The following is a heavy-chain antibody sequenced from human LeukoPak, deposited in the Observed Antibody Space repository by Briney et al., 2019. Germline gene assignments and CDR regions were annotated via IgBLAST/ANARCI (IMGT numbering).Heavy chain of an antibody. CDR3: ASVSGGYCSSTSCSQTNNWFDP. Sequence: SETLSLTCTVSGGSISSGDYYWSWIRQPPGKGLEWIGYIYYSGSTYYNPSLKSRVTISVDTSKNQFSLKLSSVTAADTAVYYCASVSGGYCSSTSCSQTNNWFDPWGQGTLVIVSS. V-gene: IGHV4-30-4*01. J-gene: IGHJ5*02. D-gene: IGHD2-2*01. CDR2: IYYSGST. CDR1: GGSISSGDYY.